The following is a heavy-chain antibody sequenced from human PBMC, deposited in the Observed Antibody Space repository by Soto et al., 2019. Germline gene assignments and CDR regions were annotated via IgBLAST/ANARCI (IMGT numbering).Heavy chain of an antibody. D-gene: IGHD4-17*01. Sequence: QLQLQESGSGLVKPLQTLSLTCAVSGGSISRGGYSWSWIRQPPGKGLEWIGYIYHSGSTYYNPSLKSRVTISVDRSKNQFSLKLSSATAADTAVYYCARGVTTVTTIDYWGQGTLVTVSS. CDR1: GGSISRGGYS. V-gene: IGHV4-30-2*01. CDR2: IYHSGST. J-gene: IGHJ4*02. CDR3: ARGVTTVTTIDY.